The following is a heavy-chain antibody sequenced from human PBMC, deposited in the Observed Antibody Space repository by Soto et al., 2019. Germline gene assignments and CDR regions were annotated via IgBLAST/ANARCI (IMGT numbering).Heavy chain of an antibody. V-gene: IGHV3-53*01. D-gene: IGHD4-17*01. J-gene: IGHJ4*02. Sequence: GXSLILSCAASGFTVSSNYMSCVRQAPVKGLEWVSVIYSGGSTYYADSVKGRFTISRDNSKNTLYLQMNSLRAEDTAVYYCARDYGGNSGSDYWGQGTLVTVSS. CDR1: GFTVSSNY. CDR3: ARDYGGNSGSDY. CDR2: IYSGGST.